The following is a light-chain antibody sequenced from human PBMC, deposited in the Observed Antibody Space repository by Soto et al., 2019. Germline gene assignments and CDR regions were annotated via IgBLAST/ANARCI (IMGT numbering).Light chain of an antibody. Sequence: VLTQSPSAVSLSPGESATLACRASQGVITTFGWYQLKPGQAPRTLVXDASNTATGIPARFSGSGSGADFTLTILSLEAEAFAVCSCQQLRAETFGQGTKVDIK. CDR1: QGVITT. J-gene: IGKJ1*01. V-gene: IGKV3-11*01. CDR3: QQLRAET. CDR2: DAS.